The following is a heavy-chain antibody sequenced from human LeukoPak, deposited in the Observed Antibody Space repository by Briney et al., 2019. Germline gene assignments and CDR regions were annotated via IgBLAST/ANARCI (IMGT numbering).Heavy chain of an antibody. J-gene: IGHJ4*02. CDR1: GGSFSGYY. V-gene: IGHV4-59*01. CDR2: IYYSGSA. CDR3: ARGRDYYDTSAGY. Sequence: SETLSLTCAVCGGSFSGYYWSWIRQPLGKGLEWIAFIYYSGSANYNPSLKSRVTISVDTSKNQFSLKLSSVTTADTAVYYCARGRDYYDTSAGYWGQGTLVTVSS. D-gene: IGHD3-22*01.